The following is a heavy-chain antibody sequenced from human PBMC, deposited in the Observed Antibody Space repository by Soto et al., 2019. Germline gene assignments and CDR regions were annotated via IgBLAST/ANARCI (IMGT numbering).Heavy chain of an antibody. CDR2: ISRSGSLN. CDR1: GFSFSDYS. Sequence: LXLSCAASGFSFSDYSMNWVRQAPGKGLEWLSYISRSGSLNYYADSVKGRFTISRDNAKNSLYLEMNSVRDEDTAMYYCARDRGTVTKYVGHDYGMDVWGQGNTVTVSS. J-gene: IGHJ6*02. D-gene: IGHD4-17*01. V-gene: IGHV3-48*02. CDR3: ARDRGTVTKYVGHDYGMDV.